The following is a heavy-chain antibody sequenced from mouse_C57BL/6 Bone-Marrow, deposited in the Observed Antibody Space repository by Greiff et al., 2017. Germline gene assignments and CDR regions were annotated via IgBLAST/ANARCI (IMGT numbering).Heavy chain of an antibody. CDR2: IWSGGST. Sequence: QVQLKQSGPGLVQPSQSLSITCTVSGFSLTSYGVHWVRQSPGKGLEWLGVIWSGGSTDYNAAFISRLSISKDNAKSQVFFKMNRLQADDTAIYYCARKGYYGLEFFAYWGQGTLVTVSA. CDR1: GFSLTSYG. J-gene: IGHJ3*01. D-gene: IGHD1-1*01. CDR3: ARKGYYGLEFFAY. V-gene: IGHV2-2*01.